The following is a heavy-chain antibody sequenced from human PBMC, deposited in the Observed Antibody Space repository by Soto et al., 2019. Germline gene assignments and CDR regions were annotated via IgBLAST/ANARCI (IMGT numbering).Heavy chain of an antibody. CDR2: FDPEDGET. CDR3: ATDSQQLVPGYYYYGMDV. J-gene: IGHJ6*02. Sequence: EASVKVSCKVSGYTLTELSMHWVRQAPGKGLEWMGGFDPEDGETIYAQKFQGRVTMTEDTSTDTAYMELSSLRSEDTAVYYCATDSQQLVPGYYYYGMDVWGQGTTVTVSS. D-gene: IGHD6-13*01. CDR1: GYTLTELS. V-gene: IGHV1-24*01.